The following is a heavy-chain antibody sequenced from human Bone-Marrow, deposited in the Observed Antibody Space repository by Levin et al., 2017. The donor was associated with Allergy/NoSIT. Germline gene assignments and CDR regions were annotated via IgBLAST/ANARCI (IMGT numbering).Heavy chain of an antibody. J-gene: IGHJ4*02. Sequence: SSETLSLTCSVSGGSINSGSYHWSWIRQTPGEGLECIGYIYYSGTTYYSPSLRSRVTISVDTSKNQFSLRLSSVTAADTAVYYCARAPYGSGSYYFDSWGQGTLVTVSS. CDR1: GGSINSGSYH. CDR3: ARAPYGSGSYYFDS. V-gene: IGHV4-30-4*01. CDR2: IYYSGTT. D-gene: IGHD3-10*01.